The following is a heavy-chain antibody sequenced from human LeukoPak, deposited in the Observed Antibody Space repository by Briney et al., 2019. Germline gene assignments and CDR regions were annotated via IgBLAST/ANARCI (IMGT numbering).Heavy chain of an antibody. V-gene: IGHV3-23*01. CDR3: AKVFVTGMSYLPH. Sequence: GGSLRLSCAASGFTFSSYAMSWVRQAPGKGLGWVSGFSDSGGTSYYADSVKGRLTISRDNSKNTLYLQMNSLRAEDTAVYYCAKVFVTGMSYLPHWGQGTLVTVSS. J-gene: IGHJ1*01. CDR1: GFTFSSYA. CDR2: FSDSGGTS. D-gene: IGHD2-21*02.